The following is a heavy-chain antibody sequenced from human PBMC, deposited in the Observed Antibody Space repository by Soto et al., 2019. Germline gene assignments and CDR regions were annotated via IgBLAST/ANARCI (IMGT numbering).Heavy chain of an antibody. J-gene: IGHJ4*02. CDR2: IYYSGST. V-gene: IGHV4-59*01. Sequence: SETLSLTCTVSGGSISSYYWSWIRQPPGKGLEWIGYIYYSGSTNYNPSLKSRVTISVDTSKNQFSLKLSSVTAADTAVYYCASCSFKDSSGYYFDYWGQGTLVTVSS. CDR3: ASCSFKDSSGYYFDY. D-gene: IGHD3-22*01. CDR1: GGSISSYY.